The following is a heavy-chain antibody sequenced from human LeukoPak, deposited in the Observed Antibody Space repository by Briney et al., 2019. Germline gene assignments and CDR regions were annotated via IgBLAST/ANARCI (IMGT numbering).Heavy chain of an antibody. D-gene: IGHD3-22*01. CDR1: GGSISSSSYY. CDR3: AREVVTMIPSPSPEGKFDP. J-gene: IGHJ5*02. V-gene: IGHV4-39*07. CDR2: IYYSGST. Sequence: SSETLSLTCTVSGGSISSSSYYWGWIRQPPGRGLEWIGSIYYSGSTYYNPSLKSRVTISVDTSKNQFSLKLSSVTAADTAVYYCAREVVTMIPSPSPEGKFDPWGQGTLVTVSS.